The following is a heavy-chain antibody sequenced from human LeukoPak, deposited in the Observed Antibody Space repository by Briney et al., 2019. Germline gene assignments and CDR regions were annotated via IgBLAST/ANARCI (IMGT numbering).Heavy chain of an antibody. V-gene: IGHV3-15*01. CDR1: GFTFSNAW. CDR3: TADIVVVPAAIGYGMDV. D-gene: IGHD2-2*01. Sequence: GGSLRLSCAASGFTFSNAWMSWVGQAPGKGLEWVGRIKSKTDGGTTDYAAPVKGRFTISRDDSKTTLYLQMNSLKTEDTAVYYCTADIVVVPAAIGYGMDVWGQGTTVTVSS. J-gene: IGHJ6*02. CDR2: IKSKTDGGTT.